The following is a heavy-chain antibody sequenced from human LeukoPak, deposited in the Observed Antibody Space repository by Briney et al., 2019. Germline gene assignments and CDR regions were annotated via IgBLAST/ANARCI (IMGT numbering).Heavy chain of an antibody. J-gene: IGHJ4*02. CDR2: MNPNSGNT. Sequence: ASVKVSCKASGYTFTSHAINWWRQATGQGLEWMGWMNPNSGNTGYAQKFQDRVTMTRNTSISTVYMELSSLRSEDTAVYYCARDPNAANDYWGQGTLVTVSS. CDR1: GYTFTSHA. D-gene: IGHD2-8*01. CDR3: ARDPNAANDY. V-gene: IGHV1-8*01.